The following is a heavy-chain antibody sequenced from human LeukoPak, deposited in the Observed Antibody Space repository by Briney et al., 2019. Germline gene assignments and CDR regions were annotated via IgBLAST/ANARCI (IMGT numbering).Heavy chain of an antibody. J-gene: IGHJ1*01. CDR2: TYRFGNT. V-gene: IGHV4-4*08. Sequence: PSEPLSLTCTVSGDSISSDYWSWIRQPPGKGLEGIGYTYRFGNTDYNPSLMRRVTISLDTSKKQLSLNLTSVTAADTAVYYCAGRGQRYFRDWGQGTLVTVSS. CDR1: GDSISSDY. CDR3: AGRGQRYFRD.